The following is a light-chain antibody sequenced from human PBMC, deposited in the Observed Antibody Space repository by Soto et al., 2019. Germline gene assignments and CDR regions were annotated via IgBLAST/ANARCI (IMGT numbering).Light chain of an antibody. Sequence: EIVLTQSPGTLSVSPGERATLSCRASQSVTNGHLAWYQQRPGLPPRLLIYGASSRATGIPDRFSGSGSGTEFTLTISSLQPDDFATYYCQQYNSYWTFGQGTKVDI. J-gene: IGKJ1*01. CDR1: QSVTNGH. V-gene: IGKV3-20*01. CDR3: QQYNSYWT. CDR2: GAS.